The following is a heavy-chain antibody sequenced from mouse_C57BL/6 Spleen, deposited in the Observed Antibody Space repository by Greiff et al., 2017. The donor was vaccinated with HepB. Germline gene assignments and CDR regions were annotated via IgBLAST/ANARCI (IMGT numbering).Heavy chain of an antibody. CDR2: ISSGGSYT. CDR3: VRHRDSSQVYYAMDY. V-gene: IGHV5-6*01. CDR1: GFTFSSYG. J-gene: IGHJ4*01. D-gene: IGHD3-2*01. Sequence: EVQRVESGGDLVKPGGSLKLSCAASGFTFSSYGMSWVRQTPDKRLEWVATISSGGSYTYYPDSVKGRFTISRDNAKNTLYLQMSSLKSEDTAMYYCVRHRDSSQVYYAMDYWGQGTSVTVSA.